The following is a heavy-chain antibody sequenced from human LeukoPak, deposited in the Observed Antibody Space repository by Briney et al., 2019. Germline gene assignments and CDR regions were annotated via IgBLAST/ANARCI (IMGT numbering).Heavy chain of an antibody. Sequence: ASVKVSCKASGYTFTSYVINGVGQATEQGLEWMGWMNPNSGNTGYAQKFQGRVTMTRNTSISTAYMELSSLRSEDTAVYYCARGPLGMDVWGQGTTVTVSS. J-gene: IGHJ6*02. V-gene: IGHV1-8*01. CDR2: MNPNSGNT. CDR3: ARGPLGMDV. CDR1: GYTFTSYV.